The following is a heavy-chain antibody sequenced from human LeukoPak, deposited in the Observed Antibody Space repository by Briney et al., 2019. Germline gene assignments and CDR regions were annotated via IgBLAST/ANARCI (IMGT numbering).Heavy chain of an antibody. J-gene: IGHJ4*02. CDR3: ARDAPYYYDSSGYPFDY. Sequence: ASVKVSCKASGYTFTSYGISWVRQAPGQGLEWMGWITAYNDNTNYAQKLQGRVTMTTDTSTSTAYMELRSLRSDDTAVYYCARDAPYYYDSSGYPFDYWGQGTLVTVSS. CDR2: ITAYNDNT. V-gene: IGHV1-18*01. D-gene: IGHD3-22*01. CDR1: GYTFTSYG.